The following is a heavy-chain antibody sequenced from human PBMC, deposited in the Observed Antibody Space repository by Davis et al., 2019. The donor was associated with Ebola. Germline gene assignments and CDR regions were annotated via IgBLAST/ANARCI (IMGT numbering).Heavy chain of an antibody. CDR1: GGSITSYY. J-gene: IGHJ4*02. D-gene: IGHD3-9*01. V-gene: IGHV4-59*08. Sequence: MPSETLSLTCTVSGGSITSYYWTWIRQRPGKRLEWIGYIYYTGSTNYSPSLKSRVTISVDTSKNQFSLKLSSVTAADTAVYYCAKAGRYFDWLHYWGQGTLVTVSS. CDR3: AKAGRYFDWLHY. CDR2: IYYTGST.